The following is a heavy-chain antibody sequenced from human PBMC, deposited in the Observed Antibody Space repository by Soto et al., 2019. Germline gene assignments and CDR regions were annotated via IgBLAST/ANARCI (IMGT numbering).Heavy chain of an antibody. CDR3: SRVGCSNSKCYTRGMDV. D-gene: IGHD2-2*01. J-gene: IGHJ6*02. CDR2: IYSDGTT. Sequence: QMHLQESGPGLVKPSETLSLTCTVSGGSISGYYWSWVRQPAGKGLEWVGRIYSDGTTNYSPSLKSRVTMSLDTSKDQYSLQLNSVTAADTVGYYCSRVGCSNSKCYTRGMDVWGQGTTVTVSS. V-gene: IGHV4-4*07. CDR1: GGSISGYY.